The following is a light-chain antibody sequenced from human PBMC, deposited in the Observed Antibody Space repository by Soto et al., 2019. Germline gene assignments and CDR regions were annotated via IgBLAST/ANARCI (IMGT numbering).Light chain of an antibody. CDR2: TTN. CDR3: AAWDDSLSAWV. CDR1: SSNVGRTS. Sequence: QSVLTQPPSASGTPGQRVTISCSGSSSNVGRTSVYWFQQLPGTAPKLLIYTTNQRPSGVPDRFSGSKSGTSASLAISGLRSEDEADYYCAAWDDSLSAWVFGGGTKLTVL. V-gene: IGLV1-47*01. J-gene: IGLJ3*02.